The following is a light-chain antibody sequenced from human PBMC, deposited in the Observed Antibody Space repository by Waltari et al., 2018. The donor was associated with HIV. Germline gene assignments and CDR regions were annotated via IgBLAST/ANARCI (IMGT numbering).Light chain of an antibody. Sequence: QSALTQPASVSGSPGQSITISCTGTSSDTGNYNLVSWYQLYPGKAPKLIIYEDYKRPSGVSNRFSGSKSADTASLTISGLQAEDEADYYCCAYAGGLEFGGGTKLTVL. V-gene: IGLV2-23*01. CDR2: EDY. J-gene: IGLJ2*01. CDR3: CAYAGGLE. CDR1: SSDTGNYNL.